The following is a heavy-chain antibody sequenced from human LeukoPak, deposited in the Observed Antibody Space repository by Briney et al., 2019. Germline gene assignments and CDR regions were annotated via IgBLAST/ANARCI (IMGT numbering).Heavy chain of an antibody. CDR3: AEAVGATRY. Sequence: PGGSLRLSCVASGLTIGSRYMNWVRQAPGKGLEWVSAISGSGGSTYYADSVKGRFTISRDNSKNTLYLQMNSLRAEDTAVYYCAEAVGATRYWGQGTLVTVSS. V-gene: IGHV3-23*01. D-gene: IGHD1-26*01. CDR1: GLTIGSRY. J-gene: IGHJ4*02. CDR2: ISGSGGST.